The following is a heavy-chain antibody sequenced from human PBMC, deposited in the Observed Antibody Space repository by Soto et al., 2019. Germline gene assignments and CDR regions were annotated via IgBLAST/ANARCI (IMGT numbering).Heavy chain of an antibody. Sequence: QVQLQESGPGLVKPSQTLSLTCTVSGGSISSGGYYWTWIRQHPGKGLEWIGYNYYSGITYYNPSLKSRVTISLDMSKNQFSLTMSSVTAADTAVYYCARVSSIAGLYYGMDVWGQWTTVTVSS. CDR1: GGSISSGGYY. J-gene: IGHJ6*01. CDR3: ARVSSIAGLYYGMDV. D-gene: IGHD6-6*01. V-gene: IGHV4-31*03. CDR2: NYYSGIT.